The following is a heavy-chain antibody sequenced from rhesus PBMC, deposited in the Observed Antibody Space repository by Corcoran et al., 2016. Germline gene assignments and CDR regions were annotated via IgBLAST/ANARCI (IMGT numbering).Heavy chain of an antibody. CDR2: ISGSNWNT. Sequence: QLQLQESGPGLVRASESLSLTCAVSGASISSNWWSWVRQSPGKGLEWIGRISGSNWNTNYNPSLKSRVLISPDTSKNQFSLNLRSVTAADTAVYHCAKGGSEFFDSWGQGVLVTVSS. CDR1: GASISSNW. V-gene: IGHV4-173*01. CDR3: AKGGSEFFDS. J-gene: IGHJ4*01.